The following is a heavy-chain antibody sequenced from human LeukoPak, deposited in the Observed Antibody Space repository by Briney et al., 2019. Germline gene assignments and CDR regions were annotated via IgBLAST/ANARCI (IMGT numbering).Heavy chain of an antibody. CDR3: ARDIAYCGGDCYGKV. V-gene: IGHV3-74*01. CDR2: INTDGSST. D-gene: IGHD2-21*02. CDR1: GITFSSYW. J-gene: IGHJ6*02. Sequence: GGSLRLSCAASGITFSSYWMHWVRQAPGKGLVWVSRINTDGSSTSYADSVKGRFTISRDNAKNTLYLQMNSLRVEDTAVYHCARDIAYCGGDCYGKVWGQGTTVTVSS.